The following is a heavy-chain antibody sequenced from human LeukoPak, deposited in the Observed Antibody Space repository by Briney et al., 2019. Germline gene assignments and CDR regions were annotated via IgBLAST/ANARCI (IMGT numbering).Heavy chain of an antibody. J-gene: IGHJ4*02. Sequence: PSETLSLTCTVSGGSISSYYWTWIRQPPGKGLEWIGYVYYSGSTNYNPSLKSRVTISVDTSKNQFSLKLSSVTAADTAMYYCARDQGLVGETTPYWGQGTLVTVSS. CDR3: ARDQGLVGETTPY. D-gene: IGHD1-26*01. CDR1: GGSISSYY. CDR2: VYYSGST. V-gene: IGHV4-59*01.